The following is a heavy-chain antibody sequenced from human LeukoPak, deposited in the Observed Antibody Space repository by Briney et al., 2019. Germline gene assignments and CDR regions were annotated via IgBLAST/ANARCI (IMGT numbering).Heavy chain of an antibody. CDR2: IWYDGSNK. V-gene: IGHV3-33*01. CDR1: GFTFSSYG. D-gene: IGHD2-21*02. J-gene: IGHJ4*02. Sequence: GGSLRLSCAASGFTFSSYGMHWVRQAPGKGLEWVAVIWYDGSNKYYADSVKGRFTISRDNSKNTLYLQMNSLRAEDTAVYYCARDLAYCGGDCYSPPDYWGQGTLVTVSS. CDR3: ARDLAYCGGDCYSPPDY.